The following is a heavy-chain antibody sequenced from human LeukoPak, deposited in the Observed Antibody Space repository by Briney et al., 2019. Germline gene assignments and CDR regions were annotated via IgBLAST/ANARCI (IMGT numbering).Heavy chain of an antibody. CDR3: ARHVGIAAAGYYYYYYMDV. Sequence: GESLKISCKGSGYSFTSYWIGWVRQMPGKGLEWMGIIYPGDSDTRYSPSFQGQVTISADKSISTAYLQWSSLKASDTAMYYCARHVGIAAAGYYYYYYMDVWGKGNTVTVSS. CDR1: GYSFTSYW. CDR2: IYPGDSDT. V-gene: IGHV5-51*01. D-gene: IGHD6-13*01. J-gene: IGHJ6*03.